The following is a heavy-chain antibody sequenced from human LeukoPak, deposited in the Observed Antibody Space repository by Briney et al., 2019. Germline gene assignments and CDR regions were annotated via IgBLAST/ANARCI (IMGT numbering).Heavy chain of an antibody. CDR1: GPCFTSYW. Sequence: PGQSLTISRKVSGPCFTSYWTGSVRQLAGKCMKLMGFIYPGDSDDRYRPSFQGQVTISADKSISTAYLQWSSLKASDTAMYYCARRRDLYSGSYYPFDYWGQGTLVTVSS. V-gene: IGHV5-51*02. CDR2: IYPGDSDD. CDR3: ARRRDLYSGSYYPFDY. J-gene: IGHJ4*02. D-gene: IGHD1-26*01.